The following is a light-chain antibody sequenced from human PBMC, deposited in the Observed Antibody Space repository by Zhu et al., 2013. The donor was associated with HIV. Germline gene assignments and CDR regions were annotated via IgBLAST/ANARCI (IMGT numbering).Light chain of an antibody. CDR1: SSDIGSYNL. J-gene: IGLJ2*01. CDR3: CSYAGDINFRI. V-gene: IGLV2-23*02. Sequence: QSALTQPASVSGSPGQSITISCTGTSSDIGSYNLVSWYQQHPGKAPKLMIYEVSERPSGVSDRFSGSKSGNTASLTISGLQAEDEADYYCCSYAGDINFRIFGGGTRLTVL. CDR2: EVS.